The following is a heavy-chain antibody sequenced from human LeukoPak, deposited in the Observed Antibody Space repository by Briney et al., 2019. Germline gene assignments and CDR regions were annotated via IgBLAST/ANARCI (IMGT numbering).Heavy chain of an antibody. J-gene: IGHJ4*02. CDR2: IRYDGSNK. V-gene: IGHV3-30*02. D-gene: IGHD5-24*01. CDR3: AKDGYNYSDY. CDR1: GFTFSNYG. Sequence: GGSLRLSCAASGFTFSNYGMHWVRQAPGKGLEWVAFIRYDGSNKDYADSVKGRFTISRDNSKNTLYLQMNSLRAEDTAVYHCAKDGYNYSDYWGQGTLVTVSS.